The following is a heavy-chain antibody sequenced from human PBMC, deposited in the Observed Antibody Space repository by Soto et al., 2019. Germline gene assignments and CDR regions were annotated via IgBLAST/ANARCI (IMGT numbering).Heavy chain of an antibody. CDR2: IIPIFGTA. D-gene: IGHD5-18*01. Sequence: VKVSCKASGGTFSSYAISWVRQAPGQGLEWMGGIIPIFGTANYAQKFQGRVTITADESTSTAYMELSSLRSEDTAVYYCARDLVDTAIGPYYYGMDVWGQGTTVTVSS. V-gene: IGHV1-69*13. CDR1: GGTFSSYA. J-gene: IGHJ6*02. CDR3: ARDLVDTAIGPYYYGMDV.